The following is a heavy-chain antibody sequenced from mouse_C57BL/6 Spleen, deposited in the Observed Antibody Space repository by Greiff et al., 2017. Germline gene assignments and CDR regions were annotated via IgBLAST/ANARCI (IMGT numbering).Heavy chain of an antibody. J-gene: IGHJ4*01. CDR3: AGVGSPYYYAMDY. D-gene: IGHD4-1*01. CDR1: GYSFTSYY. CDR2: IYPGSGNT. V-gene: IGHV1-66*01. Sequence: VQLQQSGPELVKPGASVKISCKASGYSFTSYYIHWVKQRPGQGLEWIGWIYPGSGNTKYTEKVKGKATLTADTSSSTDYMQLSSLTSEDSAVYYCAGVGSPYYYAMDYWGQGTSVTVSS.